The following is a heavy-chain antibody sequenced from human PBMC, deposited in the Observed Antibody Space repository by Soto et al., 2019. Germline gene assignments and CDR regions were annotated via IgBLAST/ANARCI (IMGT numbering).Heavy chain of an antibody. CDR3: ARPDRPGYSSGWYRSGGAFDI. CDR1: GYTFTSYA. D-gene: IGHD6-19*01. Sequence: ASVKVSCKASGYTFTSYAMHWVRQAPGQRLEWMGWINAGNGNTKYSQMFQGRVTITRDTSASTAYMELSSLRSEDTAVYYCARPDRPGYSSGWYRSGGAFDIWGQGTMVTVSS. CDR2: INAGNGNT. J-gene: IGHJ3*02. V-gene: IGHV1-3*01.